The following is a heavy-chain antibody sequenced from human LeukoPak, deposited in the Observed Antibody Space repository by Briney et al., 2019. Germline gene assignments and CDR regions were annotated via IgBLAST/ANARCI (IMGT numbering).Heavy chain of an antibody. CDR3: ARVRCSSTSCYYMDV. CDR2: IYTSGST. V-gene: IGHV4-4*07. J-gene: IGHJ6*03. CDR1: GGSISSYY. D-gene: IGHD2-2*01. Sequence: SETLSLTCTVSGGSISSYYWSWIRQPAGKGLEWIGRIYTSGSTNYNPSLKSRVTMSVDTSKNQFSLKLSSVTAADTAVYYCARVRCSSTSCYYMDVWGKGTTVTVSS.